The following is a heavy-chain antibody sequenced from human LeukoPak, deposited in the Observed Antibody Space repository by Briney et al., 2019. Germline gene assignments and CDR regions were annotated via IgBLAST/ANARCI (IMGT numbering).Heavy chain of an antibody. CDR2: IYVDGTT. J-gene: IGHJ4*02. CDR1: GFTVSSHY. V-gene: IGHV3-53*01. Sequence: GGSLRLSCAASGFTVSSHYMSWVRQAPGRGLEWVALIYVDGTTFYADSVKGRFTISRDNSKSTVYLQMSSLSAADTAVYYCVRGDTTGYTDYWGQGTLVTVSS. CDR3: VRGDTTGYTDY. D-gene: IGHD3-9*01.